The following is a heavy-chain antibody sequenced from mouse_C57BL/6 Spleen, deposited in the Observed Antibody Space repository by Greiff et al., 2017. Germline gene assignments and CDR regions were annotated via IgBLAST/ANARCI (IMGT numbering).Heavy chain of an antibody. Sequence: VQLQPSGAELVKPGASVKMSCKASGYTFTTYPIEWMKQNHGKSLEWIGNFHPYNDDTKYNEKFKGKATLTVEKSSSTVYLELSRLTSDDSAVYYCGRRGYYGSSYSAMGDWGQGTSVTVAS. D-gene: IGHD1-1*01. CDR1: GYTFTTYP. J-gene: IGHJ4*01. CDR3: GRRGYYGSSYSAMGD. CDR2: FHPYNDDT. V-gene: IGHV1-47*01.